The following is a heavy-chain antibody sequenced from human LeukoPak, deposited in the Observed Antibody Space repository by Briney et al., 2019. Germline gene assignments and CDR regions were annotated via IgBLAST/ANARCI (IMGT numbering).Heavy chain of an antibody. V-gene: IGHV3-23*01. J-gene: IGHJ4*02. CDR1: GFTFSDYG. D-gene: IGHD4-17*01. CDR3: AILTVTTAY. Sequence: GGSLRLSCGASGFTFSDYGMNWVRQAPGKGPESISYISGSGRTTYYAQSVKGRFTISRDNSKNTLYLQMNSLRAEDTAVYYCAILTVTTAYWGQGTLVTVSS. CDR2: ISGSGRTT.